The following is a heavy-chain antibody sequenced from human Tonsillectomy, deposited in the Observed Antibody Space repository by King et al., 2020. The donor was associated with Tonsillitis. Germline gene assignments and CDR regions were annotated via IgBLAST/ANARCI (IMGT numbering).Heavy chain of an antibody. D-gene: IGHD7-27*01. V-gene: IGHV3-7*04. J-gene: IGHJ3*02. CDR3: ARLPTGELADAFDI. Sequence: VQLVESGGGLVQPGGSLRLSCVASGFTFSSYWMSWVRQAPGKGLEWVANIKEDGGAKNYVDSVEGRFTISRDNAKNSLYLQMDSLRAEDTAVYYCARLPTGELADAFDIWGQGTMVTVSS. CDR1: GFTFSSYW. CDR2: IKEDGGAK.